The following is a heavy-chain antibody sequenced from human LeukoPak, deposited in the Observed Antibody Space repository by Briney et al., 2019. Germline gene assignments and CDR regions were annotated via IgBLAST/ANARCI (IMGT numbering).Heavy chain of an antibody. CDR3: ARDGQLLGY. J-gene: IGHJ4*02. D-gene: IGHD1-1*01. CDR1: GYTFSGYG. CDR2: INPNSGGT. Sequence: GASVKVSCKASGYTFSGYGLTWVRQAPGQGLEWMGWINPNSGGTNYAQKFQGRVTMTRDTSITTAYMELSRVRSDDTAVYYCARDGQLLGYWGQGTLVTVSS. V-gene: IGHV1-2*02.